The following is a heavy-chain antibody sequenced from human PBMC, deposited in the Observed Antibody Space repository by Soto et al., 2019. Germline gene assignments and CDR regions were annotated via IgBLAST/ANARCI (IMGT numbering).Heavy chain of an antibody. CDR3: AREGKDISTHGGWNAFDL. D-gene: IGHD2-15*01. Sequence: QVQLQEAGPGLVKPSQTLSLTCTVSGASIRGVDYFWTWIRQRPGKGLEWLGNIYGSGSAYTNPSLKSRVGLSVDTSQNQFALSLTSVTAADSAVYYCAREGKDISTHGGWNAFDLWGLGTEVSVFS. CDR2: IYGSGSA. CDR1: GASIRGVDYF. J-gene: IGHJ3*01. V-gene: IGHV4-31*03.